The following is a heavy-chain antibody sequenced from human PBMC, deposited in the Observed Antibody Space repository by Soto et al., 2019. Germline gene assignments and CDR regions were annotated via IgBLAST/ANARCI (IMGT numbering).Heavy chain of an antibody. J-gene: IGHJ6*03. CDR1: GFTFDDYA. CDR2: ISWNSGSI. CDR3: AKGGGSGSYYYYYYMDV. Sequence: EVQLVESGGGLVQPGRSLRLSCAASGFTFDDYAMHWVRQAPGKGLEWVSGISWNSGSIGYADSVKGRFTISRDNAKNSLYLQMISLRAEDTALYYCAKGGGSGSYYYYYYMDVWGKGTTVTVSS. V-gene: IGHV3-9*01. D-gene: IGHD3-10*01.